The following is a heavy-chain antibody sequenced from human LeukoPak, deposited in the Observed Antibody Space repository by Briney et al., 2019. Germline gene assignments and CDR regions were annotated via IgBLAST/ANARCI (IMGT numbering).Heavy chain of an antibody. CDR2: IWYDGNNK. CDR1: GFTFSSYG. Sequence: GRALRLSCAASGFTFSSYGMHWVRQAPGKGLERVAVIWYDGNNKYYADSVKGRFTISRDNSKNTLYLQMNSLRAEDTAVYYCARSTSSEYDIYHFDYWGQGTLVTVSS. D-gene: IGHD3-9*01. J-gene: IGHJ4*02. CDR3: ARSTSSEYDIYHFDY. V-gene: IGHV3-33*01.